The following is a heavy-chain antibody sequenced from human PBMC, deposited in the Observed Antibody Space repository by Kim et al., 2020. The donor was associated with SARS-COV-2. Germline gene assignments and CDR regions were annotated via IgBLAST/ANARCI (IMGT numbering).Heavy chain of an antibody. CDR3: AREAVRGVPSNWFDP. CDR1: GGSFSGYY. Sequence: SETLSLTCAVYGGSFSGYYWSWIRQPPGKGLEWIGEINHSGSTNYNPSLKSRVTISVDTSKNQFSLKLSSVTAADTAVYYCAREAVRGVPSNWFDPWGQG. V-gene: IGHV4-34*01. CDR2: INHSGST. J-gene: IGHJ5*02. D-gene: IGHD3-10*01.